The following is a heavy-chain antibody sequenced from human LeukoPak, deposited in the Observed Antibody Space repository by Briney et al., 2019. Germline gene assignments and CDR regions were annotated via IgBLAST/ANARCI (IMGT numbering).Heavy chain of an antibody. J-gene: IGHJ4*02. Sequence: ASVKVSCKASGYTFTSYAMHWVRQAPGQRLEWMGWINAGNGNTKYSQKFQGGVTITRDTSASTAYMELSSLRSEDTAVYYCARDVRLLRYFDWLLGYWGQGTLVTVSS. CDR1: GYTFTSYA. CDR3: ARDVRLLRYFDWLLGY. CDR2: INAGNGNT. D-gene: IGHD3-9*01. V-gene: IGHV1-3*01.